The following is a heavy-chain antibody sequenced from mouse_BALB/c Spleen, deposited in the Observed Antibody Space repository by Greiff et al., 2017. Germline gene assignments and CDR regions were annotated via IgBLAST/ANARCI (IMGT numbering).Heavy chain of an antibody. CDR2: IDPANGNT. CDR1: GFNIKDTY. J-gene: IGHJ3*01. CDR3: VNWDWCAY. Sequence: EVQLQESGAELVKPGASVKLSCTASGFNIKDTYMHWVKQRPEQGLEWIGRIDPANGNTKYDPKFQGKATITADTSSNTAYLQLSSLTSEDTAVYYCVNWDWCAYWGQGTLVTVSA. V-gene: IGHV14-3*02. D-gene: IGHD4-1*01.